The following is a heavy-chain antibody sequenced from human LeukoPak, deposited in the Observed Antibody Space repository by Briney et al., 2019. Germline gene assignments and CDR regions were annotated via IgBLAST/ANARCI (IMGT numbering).Heavy chain of an antibody. V-gene: IGHV4-4*02. CDR2: IYHSGST. D-gene: IGHD3-9*01. CDR3: ARRPQVFYDILTGNFDY. CDR1: GGSISSSNW. Sequence: PSETLSLTCAVSGGSISSSNWWSWVRQPPGKGLEWIGEIYHSGSTNYNPSLKSRVTISVDKSKNQFSLKLSSVTAADTAVYYCARRPQVFYDILTGNFDYWGQGTLVTVSS. J-gene: IGHJ4*02.